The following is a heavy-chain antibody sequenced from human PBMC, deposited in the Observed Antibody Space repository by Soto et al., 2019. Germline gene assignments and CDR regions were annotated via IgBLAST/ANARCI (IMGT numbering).Heavy chain of an antibody. D-gene: IGHD3-16*01. V-gene: IGHV3-21*01. CDR1: GFPFSAYN. J-gene: IGHJ4*02. Sequence: EVQLVESGGGLVKPGGSLSLSCTGSGFPFSAYNINWVRQAPGKGLEWVSSITVGSFHIYQTNSMKGRFTISRDDAKNSVYLQLDSLRDEDTALYYCSRSPEVGVRGAYWGQGTLVTVSS. CDR2: ITVGSFHI. CDR3: SRSPEVGVRGAY.